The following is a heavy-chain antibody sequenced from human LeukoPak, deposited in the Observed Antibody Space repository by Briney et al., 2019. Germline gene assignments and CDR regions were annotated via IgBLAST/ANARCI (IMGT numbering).Heavy chain of an antibody. J-gene: IGHJ4*02. Sequence: GGSLRLSCAAPGFTFSSYWMSWVRQAPGKGLEWVANIKQDGSEKYYVDSVKGRFTISRDNAKNSLYLQMNSLRAEDTAVYYCARSAAMVTGRFDYWGQGTLVTVSP. CDR1: GFTFSSYW. CDR3: ARSAAMVTGRFDY. CDR2: IKQDGSEK. D-gene: IGHD5-18*01. V-gene: IGHV3-7*01.